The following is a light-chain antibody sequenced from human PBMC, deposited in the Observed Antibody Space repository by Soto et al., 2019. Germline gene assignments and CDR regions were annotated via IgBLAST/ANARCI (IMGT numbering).Light chain of an antibody. CDR1: QSVSSN. CDR2: GAS. J-gene: IGKJ2*01. Sequence: EIVMTQSPATLSVSPGERATISCRASQSVSSNLAWYQQKPGQAPRLLIYGASTRATGIPARFSGSGSGTEFTLTISSLQSEDFAVYYCQQYNNWPPYTLGQGTKVDIK. V-gene: IGKV3-15*01. CDR3: QQYNNWPPYT.